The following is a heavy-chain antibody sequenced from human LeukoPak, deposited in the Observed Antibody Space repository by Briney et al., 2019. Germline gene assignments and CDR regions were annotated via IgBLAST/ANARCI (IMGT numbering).Heavy chain of an antibody. CDR3: VRSLDY. CDR1: GFTFSTYA. Sequence: GGSLRLSCLTSGFTFSTYAMNWVRQAPGKGLEWVSVITGSGGFTQYADSVKGRFTISRDNSKNTVYLQMNSLRVEDTALYYCVRSLDYWGQGTLVTVSS. CDR2: ITGSGGFT. V-gene: IGHV3-23*01. J-gene: IGHJ4*02.